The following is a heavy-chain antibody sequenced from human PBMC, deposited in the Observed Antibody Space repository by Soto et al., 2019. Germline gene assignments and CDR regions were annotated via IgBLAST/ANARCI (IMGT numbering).Heavy chain of an antibody. CDR2: IYYSGST. J-gene: IGHJ6*02. Sequence: KTSETLSLTCTVSGGSISSSSYYWGWIRQPPGKGLEWIGSIYYSGSTYYNPSLKSRVTISVDTSKNQFSLKLSSVTAADTAVYYCARHRSFGQLAPMGYGMDVWGQGTTVTVSS. CDR3: ARHRSFGQLAPMGYGMDV. D-gene: IGHD6-6*01. CDR1: GGSISSSSYY. V-gene: IGHV4-39*01.